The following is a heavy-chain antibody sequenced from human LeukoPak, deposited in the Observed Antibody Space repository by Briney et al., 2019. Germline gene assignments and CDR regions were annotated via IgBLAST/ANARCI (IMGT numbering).Heavy chain of an antibody. CDR3: ARKISAAGSRWFDP. D-gene: IGHD6-13*01. Sequence: SGTLSLTCAVSGGSISSGNWWSWVRQPPGKGLEWIGEIYRSGSTNYNPSLKSRVTISVDKSKNQFSLKLSSVTAADTAVYYCARKISAAGSRWFDPWGQGTLVTVSS. V-gene: IGHV4-4*02. J-gene: IGHJ5*02. CDR2: IYRSGST. CDR1: GGSISSGNW.